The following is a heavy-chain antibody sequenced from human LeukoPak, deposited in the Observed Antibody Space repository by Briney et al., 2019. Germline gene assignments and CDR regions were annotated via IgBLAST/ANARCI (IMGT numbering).Heavy chain of an antibody. CDR3: ARGQGPVAATGVFDC. D-gene: IGHD6-19*01. V-gene: IGHV3-53*01. CDR1: GFTVTTNY. J-gene: IGHJ4*02. Sequence: PGGSLRLSCAASGFTVTTNYMSWVRQAPGKGLEWVSVIYSDGNTYNADSVKGRFTISRDSSKNTLFLQMNNLTTEDTAVYFCARGQGPVAATGVFDCWGQGTLVTVSS. CDR2: IYSDGNT.